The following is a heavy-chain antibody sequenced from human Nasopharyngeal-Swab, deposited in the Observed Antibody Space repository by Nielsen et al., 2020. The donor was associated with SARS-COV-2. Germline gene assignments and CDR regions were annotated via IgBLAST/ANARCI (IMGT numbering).Heavy chain of an antibody. V-gene: IGHV4-30-2*02. CDR3: AKMRVAGLFDY. D-gene: IGHD6-19*01. CDR2: VYHFGNT. J-gene: IGHJ4*02. Sequence: RQAPGKDMEWIGSVYHFGNTYYNPSLKSRVTISVDTSKNQFSLKLSSVTAADTAVYYCAKMRVAGLFDYWGQGTLVTVSS.